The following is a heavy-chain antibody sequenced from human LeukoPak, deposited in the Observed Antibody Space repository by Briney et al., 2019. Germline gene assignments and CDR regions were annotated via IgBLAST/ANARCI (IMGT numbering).Heavy chain of an antibody. CDR2: IKGDVSYA. J-gene: IGHJ4*02. CDR3: ARDNDFWSLDY. V-gene: IGHV3-74*01. Sequence: GGSLRLSCAVSGFTFNNYAMSWVRQAPGKGLVWVSRIKGDVSYANYADSVKGRFTISRDNAKNTLYLQMNSLRVEDTAVYYCARDNDFWSLDYWGQGALVTVSS. D-gene: IGHD3-3*01. CDR1: GFTFNNYA.